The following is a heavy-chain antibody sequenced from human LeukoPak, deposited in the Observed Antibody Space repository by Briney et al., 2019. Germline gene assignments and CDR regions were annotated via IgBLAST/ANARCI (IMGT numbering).Heavy chain of an antibody. J-gene: IGHJ4*02. CDR3: ARPRWQLVPYFDS. CDR2: INPNSGGT. V-gene: IGHV1-2*02. Sequence: ASVKVSCKASGYTFTDYYMHWVRQAPGQGLEWMGWINPNSGGTNFAQKFQGRVAMTRDTSISTASLELGSLRSDDTAVYFCARPRWQLVPYFDSWGQGTLVTVSS. D-gene: IGHD5-24*01. CDR1: GYTFTDYY.